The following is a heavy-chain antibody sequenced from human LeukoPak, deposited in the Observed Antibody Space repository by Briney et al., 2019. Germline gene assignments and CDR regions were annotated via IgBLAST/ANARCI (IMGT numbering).Heavy chain of an antibody. D-gene: IGHD3-22*01. CDR3: ARDLDSSGLLHPSGPPTYYFDY. Sequence: ASVKVSCKASGYTFTGYYMHWVRQAPGQGLEWMGIINPSGGSTSYAQKFQGRVTMTRDMSTSTVYMELSSLRSEDTAVYYCARDLDSSGLLHPSGPPTYYFDYWGQGTLVTVSS. CDR1: GYTFTGYY. V-gene: IGHV1-46*01. CDR2: INPSGGST. J-gene: IGHJ4*02.